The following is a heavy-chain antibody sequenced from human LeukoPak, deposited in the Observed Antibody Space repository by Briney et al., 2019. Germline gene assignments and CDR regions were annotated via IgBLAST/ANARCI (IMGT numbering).Heavy chain of an antibody. Sequence: GGSLRLSCASSGFSFSGYAMIWVRQAPGKGLELVSTISGSGASTFYADSVRGRFVTSKDIPSNTVYLQMNSLRAEDTAVYYCAKGSRGYTNYYFDYWGQGTLVTVSS. CDR1: GFSFSGYA. D-gene: IGHD2-2*02. CDR2: ISGSGAST. J-gene: IGHJ4*02. CDR3: AKGSRGYTNYYFDY. V-gene: IGHV3-23*01.